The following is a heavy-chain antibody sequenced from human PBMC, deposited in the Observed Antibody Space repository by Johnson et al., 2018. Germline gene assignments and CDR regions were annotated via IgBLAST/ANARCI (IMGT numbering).Heavy chain of an antibody. CDR2: ISYDGTKK. D-gene: IGHD5-12*01. CDR3: ARSGYDYAFDI. J-gene: IGHJ3*02. Sequence: QVQLVESGGGVVQPGRSLRLSCAASGFTFSSYGMHWVRQAPGKGLEWVAVISYDGTKKYYVDSVKGRFTISRDNSKNTLYLQMNSLEAEDTAVYSCARSGYDYAFDIWGQGTMVTVSA. V-gene: IGHV3-30*03. CDR1: GFTFSSYG.